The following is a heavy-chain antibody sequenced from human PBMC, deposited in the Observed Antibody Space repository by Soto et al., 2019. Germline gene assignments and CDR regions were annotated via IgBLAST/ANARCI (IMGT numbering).Heavy chain of an antibody. CDR2: LYYSGSA. J-gene: IGHJ5*02. D-gene: IGHD2-8*01. Sequence: SETLSLTCTFSVGSISIGDYYWSWIRQPPGKGLEWIGYLYYSGSAYYNPSLKSRVTISVDTSKNQFSLKLSSVTAADTAVYYWARVCGDIVLMGGDWFDPWGQGTMVTVSS. V-gene: IGHV4-30-4*01. CDR1: VGSISIGDYY. CDR3: ARVCGDIVLMGGDWFDP.